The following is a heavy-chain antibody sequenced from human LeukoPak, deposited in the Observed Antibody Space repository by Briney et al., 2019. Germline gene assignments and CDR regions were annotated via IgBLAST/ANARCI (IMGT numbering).Heavy chain of an antibody. CDR2: INLKSGGT. CDR1: GFIFSDYY. D-gene: IGHD2-21*01. J-gene: IGHJ4*02. V-gene: IGHV1-2*02. CDR3: ARDPDLLLPIDY. Sequence: ASVKVSCKASGFIFSDYYMHWVRQAPGQGLEWMGWINLKSGGTRFAQKFQGRVTLTRDTSISTAYMEVSRLTSDDTAVYYCARDPDLLLPIDYWGQGTLVTVSS.